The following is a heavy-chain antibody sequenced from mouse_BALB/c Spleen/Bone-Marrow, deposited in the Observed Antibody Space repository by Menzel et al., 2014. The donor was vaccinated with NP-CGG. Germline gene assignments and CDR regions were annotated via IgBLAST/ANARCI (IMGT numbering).Heavy chain of an antibody. D-gene: IGHD1-1*02. V-gene: IGHV1-63*02. CDR3: ARTRDGGSSSYAMDY. CDR2: IYPGGGYT. J-gene: IGHJ4*01. Sequence: QVQLQQFGAELVRPGTSVKMSCKAAGYTFXNYWIGWVKQRPGHGLEWIGDIYPGGGYTNYNEKFKGKATLTADTSSSTAYMQLSSLTSEDSAIYYCARTRDGGSSSYAMDYWGQGTSVTVSS. CDR1: GYTFXNYW.